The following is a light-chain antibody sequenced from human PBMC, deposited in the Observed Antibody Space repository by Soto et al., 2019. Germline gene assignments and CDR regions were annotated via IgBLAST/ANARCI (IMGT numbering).Light chain of an antibody. V-gene: IGLV2-8*01. CDR1: NNDRSPYHF. J-gene: IGLJ1*01. CDR3: CSYAGGNNHV. CDR2: EVT. Sequence: QSVLTQPPSASGSPGQSVSISCTVTNNDRSPYHFVSWYQQHPGKAPKLIIYEVTKRPSGVPDRFSGYKSGNTASLTVSGLQTEDEADYYCCSYAGGNNHVFGTGTKVTVL.